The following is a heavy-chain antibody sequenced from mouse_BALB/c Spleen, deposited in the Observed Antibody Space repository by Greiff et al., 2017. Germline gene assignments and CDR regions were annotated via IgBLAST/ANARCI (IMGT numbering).Heavy chain of an antibody. CDR1: GYTFTSYV. CDR3: ARMVAYDYPYIAMDY. D-gene: IGHD2-4*01. J-gene: IGHJ4*01. V-gene: IGHV1-14*01. Sequence: VQLQQSGPELVKPGASVKMSCKASGYTFTSYVMHWVKQKPGQGLEWIGYINPYNDGTKYNEKFKGKATLTSDKSSSTAYMELSSLTSEDSAVYYWARMVAYDYPYIAMDYGGQGTSVTVSS. CDR2: INPYNDGT.